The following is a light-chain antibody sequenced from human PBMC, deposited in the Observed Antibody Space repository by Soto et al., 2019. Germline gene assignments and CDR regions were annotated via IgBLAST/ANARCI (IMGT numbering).Light chain of an antibody. CDR2: EVS. Sequence: QSVLTQPASVSGSPGQSITISCTGTSSDVGGYSYVSWYQQHPGKAPKLMIYEVSNRPSGVSNRFSGSKSGNTASLTISGLQAEDEADYYCSSYTSSSTLVFGNGTKVTVL. CDR3: SSYTSSSTLV. V-gene: IGLV2-14*01. CDR1: SSDVGGYSY. J-gene: IGLJ1*01.